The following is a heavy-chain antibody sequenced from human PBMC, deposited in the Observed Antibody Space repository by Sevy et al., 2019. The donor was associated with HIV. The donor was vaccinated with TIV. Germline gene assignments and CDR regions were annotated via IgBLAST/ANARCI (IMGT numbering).Heavy chain of an antibody. CDR2: ISGSADRV. D-gene: IGHD6-19*01. CDR1: GFIFRDYY. CDR3: VSGEDSSSGWAKAGGDF. V-gene: IGHV3-11*01. Sequence: GGSLTLSCAASGFIFRDYYFNWVRHAPGKGLEWVSYISGSADRVYYADSVKGRFTISRDDTDNSLNLKMNTLKAEAMATYFCVSGEDSSSGWAKAGGDFWGQGTQVTVSS. J-gene: IGHJ4*02.